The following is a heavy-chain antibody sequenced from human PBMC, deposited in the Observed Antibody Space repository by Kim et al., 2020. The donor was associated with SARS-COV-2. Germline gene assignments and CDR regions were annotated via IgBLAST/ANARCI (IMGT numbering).Heavy chain of an antibody. Sequence: GGSLRLSCSVSGIIFSSYWMSWVRQAPGKGLEWVANIKQDGSEKYYVDAVKGRFTISRDNAEKSLYLQMNSRRAEDTAVYYCARDYDSSGYYDYWGQGTLVTVSS. CDR1: GIIFSSYW. J-gene: IGHJ4*02. D-gene: IGHD3-22*01. CDR2: IKQDGSEK. CDR3: ARDYDSSGYYDY. V-gene: IGHV3-7*01.